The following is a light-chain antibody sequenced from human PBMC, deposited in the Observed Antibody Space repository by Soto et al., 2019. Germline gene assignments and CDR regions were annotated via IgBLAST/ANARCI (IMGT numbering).Light chain of an antibody. CDR1: QSVSSY. CDR2: DAF. Sequence: EIVLTQSPATLSLSPGERDTLSCRASQSVSSYLDWYQQKPGQAPRLLIFDAFNRATGIPARFSGSGSGTDFTLTISSLEPEDFAVYYCQQRSNWPRTFGQGTKVVIK. J-gene: IGKJ1*01. CDR3: QQRSNWPRT. V-gene: IGKV3-11*01.